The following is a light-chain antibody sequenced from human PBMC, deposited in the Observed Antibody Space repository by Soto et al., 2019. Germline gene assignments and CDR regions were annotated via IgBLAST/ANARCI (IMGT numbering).Light chain of an antibody. Sequence: IHMTQSPSTLYASVGDRVTITFRASRSLQTWLALYQQKPGKVPKLLIYQASSLQNGVPARFIGSGSGTEFTLTISSLQPDDVATYYCQQYTCLWTFGPGTKVDI. CDR1: RSLQTW. CDR2: QAS. CDR3: QQYTCLWT. V-gene: IGKV1-5*03. J-gene: IGKJ1*01.